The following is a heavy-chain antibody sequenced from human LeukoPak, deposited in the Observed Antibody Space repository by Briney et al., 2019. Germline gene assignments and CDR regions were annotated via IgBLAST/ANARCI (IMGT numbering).Heavy chain of an antibody. D-gene: IGHD3-22*01. Sequence: AEPLTLPCTVWGGSISSYYWRWLRQPPGRGREWIGYIYYSGSTNYNPSLKSRVTISVDKSKNQFSLKLSSVTAADSAVYYCARMGYYNSSGYYYLKYYFDYWGQGTLVTVSS. CDR1: GGSISSYY. J-gene: IGHJ4*02. V-gene: IGHV4-59*12. CDR3: ARMGYYNSSGYYYLKYYFDY. CDR2: IYYSGST.